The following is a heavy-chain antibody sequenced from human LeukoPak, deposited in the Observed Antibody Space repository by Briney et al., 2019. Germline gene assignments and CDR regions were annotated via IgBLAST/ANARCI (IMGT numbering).Heavy chain of an antibody. CDR2: ISGSGAGT. Sequence: GGSLRLSCAASGFTFSGYAMNWVRQAPGKGLEWVSGISGSGAGTYYADSVKGRFTISRDNSKNTLYLQMNSLRADDTAVYYCARSLGYCSAGSCFPFDYWGQGTLVTVSS. J-gene: IGHJ4*02. D-gene: IGHD2-15*01. V-gene: IGHV3-23*01. CDR3: ARSLGYCSAGSCFPFDY. CDR1: GFTFSGYA.